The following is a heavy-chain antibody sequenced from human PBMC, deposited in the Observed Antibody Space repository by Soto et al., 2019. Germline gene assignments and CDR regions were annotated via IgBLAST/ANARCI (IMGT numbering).Heavy chain of an antibody. V-gene: IGHV3-43*01. CDR1: GFTFDDYT. CDR3: AKEDICGMDV. Sequence: EVQLVEPGGVVVQPGGSLRLSCAASGFTFDDYTMHWVRQAPGKGLEWVPLISWDGGSTYYADSVKGRFTISIDNSKNSLYLKMNSLRTEDTALYYCAKEDICGMDVWGQGTTLTVSS. CDR2: ISWDGGST. D-gene: IGHD2-15*01. J-gene: IGHJ6*02.